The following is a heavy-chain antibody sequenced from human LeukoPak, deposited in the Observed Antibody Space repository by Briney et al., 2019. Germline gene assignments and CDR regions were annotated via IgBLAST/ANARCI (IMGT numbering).Heavy chain of an antibody. D-gene: IGHD6-19*01. J-gene: IGHJ6*03. CDR2: IYTSGST. CDR3: ARGHSSGWYWALTPNYYMDV. V-gene: IGHV4-61*02. CDR1: GGSISSGRYY. Sequence: SETLSLTCIVSGGSISSGRYYWSWIRQPAGKGLEWIGRIYTSGSTNYNPSLKSRVTISIDTSKNQFSLKLSSVTAADTAVYYCARGHSSGWYWALTPNYYMDVWGKGTTVTVSS.